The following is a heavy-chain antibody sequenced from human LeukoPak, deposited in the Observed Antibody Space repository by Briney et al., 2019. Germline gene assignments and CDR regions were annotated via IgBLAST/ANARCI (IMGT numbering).Heavy chain of an antibody. CDR2: ISTYNGNT. D-gene: IGHD2-15*01. V-gene: IGHV1-18*01. Sequence: ASMKVSCKASGYTFTSYGISWVRQAPGQGLEWMGWISTYNGNTNYAQKLQGRVTMTTDTSTSTAYMELRSLRSDDTAVYYCASNVVAATLDYWGQGTLVTVSS. CDR3: ASNVVAATLDY. J-gene: IGHJ4*02. CDR1: GYTFTSYG.